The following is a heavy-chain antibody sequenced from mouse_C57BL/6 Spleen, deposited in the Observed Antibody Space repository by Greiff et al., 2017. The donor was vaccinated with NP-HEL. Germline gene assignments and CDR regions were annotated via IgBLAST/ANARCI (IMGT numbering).Heavy chain of an antibody. CDR2: ISSGSSTI. D-gene: IGHD2-1*01. Sequence: EVKLMESGGGLVKPGGSLKLSCAASGFTFSDYGMHWVRQAPEKGLEWVAYISSGSSTIYYADTVKGRFTISRDNAKNTLFLQMTSLRSEDTAMYYCARSYYGNYVYWYFEVWGTGTTVTVSS. J-gene: IGHJ1*03. CDR1: GFTFSDYG. CDR3: ARSYYGNYVYWYFEV. V-gene: IGHV5-17*01.